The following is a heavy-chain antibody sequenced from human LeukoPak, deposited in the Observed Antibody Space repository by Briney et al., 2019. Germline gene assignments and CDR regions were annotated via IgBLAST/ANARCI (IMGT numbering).Heavy chain of an antibody. Sequence: SETLSLTCTVSDGSISSSSYYWGWIRQPPGKGLEWIGSTYYSGSTYSNPSFKSRVTISVDTSKNQFSVKLSSVTAADTAVYYCARDIVVPAARGGPYYYYGMDVWGQGTTVTVSS. CDR2: TYYSGST. CDR3: ARDIVVPAARGGPYYYYGMDV. J-gene: IGHJ6*02. V-gene: IGHV4-39*07. CDR1: DGSISSSSYY. D-gene: IGHD2-2*01.